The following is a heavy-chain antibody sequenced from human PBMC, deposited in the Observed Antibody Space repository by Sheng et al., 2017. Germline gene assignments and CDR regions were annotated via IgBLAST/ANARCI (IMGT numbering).Heavy chain of an antibody. CDR2: INHSVNI. J-gene: IGHJ5*02. D-gene: IGHD2-21*01. CDR1: GYSISSGYY. V-gene: IGHV4-38-2*02. CDR3: AREIGIVVIAQEDSWFDP. Sequence: QVLLQESGPGMVKSSETLSLTCAVSGYSISSGYYWGWIRQPPGKGLEWIGSINHSVNIYYNPSLKSRVTISVDTSKNQFSLRLNSVTAADTAVYYCAREIGIVVIAQEDSWFDPWGQGTLVTVSS.